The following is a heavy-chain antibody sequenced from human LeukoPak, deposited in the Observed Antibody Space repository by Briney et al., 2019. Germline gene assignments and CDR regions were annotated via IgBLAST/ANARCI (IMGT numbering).Heavy chain of an antibody. D-gene: IGHD1-26*01. CDR3: GKSGDRVPLQDDVFDV. CDR2: INPGDSGT. V-gene: IGHV5-51*01. Sequence: APLKFSCKFSGYSFNRYSIGGVGQMPGKDLDCMGIINPGDSGTTYTTSFQGQVTISVDKSNNTANLQWSSLQASDTAMYSCGKSGDRVPLQDDVFDVWGQGTMVTVST. CDR1: GYSFNRYS. J-gene: IGHJ3*01.